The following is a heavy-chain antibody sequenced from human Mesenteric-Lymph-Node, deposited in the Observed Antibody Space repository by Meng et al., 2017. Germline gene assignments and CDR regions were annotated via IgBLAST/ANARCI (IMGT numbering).Heavy chain of an antibody. D-gene: IGHD2-15*01. CDR2: IYYSGST. CDR1: GGSISSYY. J-gene: IGHJ4*02. Sequence: SETLSLTCTVSGGSISSYYWSWIRQPPGKGLERIGYIYYSGSTNYNPSLKSRVTISVDTSKNQFSLKLTSVTAADTAVYYCARSHKSSWPDDWGQGTLVTGSS. CDR3: ARSHKSSWPDD. V-gene: IGHV4-59*01.